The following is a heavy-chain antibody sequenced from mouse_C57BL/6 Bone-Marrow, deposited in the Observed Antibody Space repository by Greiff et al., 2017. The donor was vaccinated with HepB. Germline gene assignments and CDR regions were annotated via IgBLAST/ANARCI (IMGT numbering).Heavy chain of an antibody. D-gene: IGHD1-1*01. CDR2: IRSKSNNYAT. V-gene: IGHV10-1*01. Sequence: EVKLMESGGGLVQPKGSLKLSCAASGFSFNTYAMNWVRQAPGKGLEWVARIRSKSNNYATYYADSVKDRFTISRDDSESMLYLQMNNLKTEDTAMYYCVRRITTVVATDYYAMDYWGQGTSVTVSS. J-gene: IGHJ4*01. CDR3: VRRITTVVATDYYAMDY. CDR1: GFSFNTYA.